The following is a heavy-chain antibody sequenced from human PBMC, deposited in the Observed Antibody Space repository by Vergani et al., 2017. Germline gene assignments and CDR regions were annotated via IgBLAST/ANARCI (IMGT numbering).Heavy chain of an antibody. Sequence: QVHLVESGGGVVQPGRSLRLSCVVSGFTSSYYGMHWVRQAPGKGLEWVAVISYDGTQKYYADSVKSRFTISRDNSKSTLYLQMNSLRTEDTAVYYCATKSCGTPGCQIGDFREWGQGTLVTVSS. D-gene: IGHD1-1*01. CDR2: ISYDGTQK. CDR1: GFTSSYYG. V-gene: IGHV3-30*03. J-gene: IGHJ1*01. CDR3: ATKSCGTPGCQIGDFRE.